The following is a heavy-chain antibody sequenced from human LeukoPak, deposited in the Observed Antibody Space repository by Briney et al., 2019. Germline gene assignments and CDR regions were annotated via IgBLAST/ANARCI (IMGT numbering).Heavy chain of an antibody. CDR1: GYTFTSYY. J-gene: IGHJ4*02. V-gene: IGHV1-46*01. Sequence: VSVKVSCKASGYTFTSYYMHWVRQAPGQGLEWMGIINPSGGSTSYAQKFQGRVTMTRDTSTSTVYMELSSLRSEDTAVYYCARDQYPGLFDYWGQGTLVTVSS. D-gene: IGHD2-2*01. CDR2: INPSGGST. CDR3: ARDQYPGLFDY.